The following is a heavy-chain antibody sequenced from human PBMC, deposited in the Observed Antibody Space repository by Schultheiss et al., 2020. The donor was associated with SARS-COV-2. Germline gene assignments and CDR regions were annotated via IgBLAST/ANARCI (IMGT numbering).Heavy chain of an antibody. V-gene: IGHV1-18*01. Sequence: ASVKVSCKASGYTFTSYGISWVRQAPGQGLEWMGWISAYNGNTNYAQKLQGRVTMTTDTSTSTAYMELRSLRSDDTAVYYCARDLTVTTHNGFDPWGQGTLVTVSS. CDR3: ARDLTVTTHNGFDP. J-gene: IGHJ5*02. D-gene: IGHD4-17*01. CDR2: ISAYNGNT. CDR1: GYTFTSYG.